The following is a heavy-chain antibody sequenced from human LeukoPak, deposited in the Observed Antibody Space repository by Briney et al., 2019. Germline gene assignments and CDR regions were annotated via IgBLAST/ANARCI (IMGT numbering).Heavy chain of an antibody. CDR1: GGSFSGYY. V-gene: IGHV4-34*01. CDR3: AGKLYYYGSGMAL. CDR2: INHSGST. J-gene: IGHJ4*02. D-gene: IGHD3-10*01. Sequence: SETLSLTSAVYGGSFSGYYWSWIPQPPGKGLEWIVEINHSGSTNYNPSLKSRVTISVDTSKNHFSLKLSSVTAADTAVYYCAGKLYYYGSGMALWGQGTLVTVSS.